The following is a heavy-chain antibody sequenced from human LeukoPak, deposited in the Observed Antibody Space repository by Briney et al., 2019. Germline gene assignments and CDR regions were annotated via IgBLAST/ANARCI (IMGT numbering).Heavy chain of an antibody. CDR3: ARYDILTGYSQLDY. J-gene: IGHJ4*02. CDR2: ISGYSGNT. D-gene: IGHD3-9*01. CDR1: GHTFTSYG. V-gene: IGHV1-18*04. Sequence: VASVKVSCKASGHTFTSYGISWVRQAPGQGPEWMGWISGYSGNTNYAQKLQGRVTMTTDTSTSTAYMELRSLRSDDTAVYYCARYDILTGYSQLDYWGQGTLVTVSS.